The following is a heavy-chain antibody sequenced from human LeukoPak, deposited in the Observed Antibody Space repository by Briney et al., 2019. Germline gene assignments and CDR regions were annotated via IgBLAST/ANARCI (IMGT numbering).Heavy chain of an antibody. V-gene: IGHV3-74*01. D-gene: IGHD3-10*01. J-gene: IGHJ6*04. Sequence: GGSLTLSCAASGFTFSNYWMHWVRQAPGKGLVWVSRIKTDGSNTDYADSVRGRFTISRDNAKNTLYLQMSSLRVEDTAVYYCGRGPGGYFGLDVWGKGTTVTVSS. CDR2: IKTDGSNT. CDR3: GRGPGGYFGLDV. CDR1: GFTFSNYW.